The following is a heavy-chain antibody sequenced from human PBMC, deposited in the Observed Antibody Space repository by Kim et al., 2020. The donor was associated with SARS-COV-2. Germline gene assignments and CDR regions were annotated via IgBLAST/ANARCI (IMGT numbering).Heavy chain of an antibody. Sequence: GGSLRLSCAASGFTFDDYAMHWVRQAPGKGLEWVSGISWNSGSIGYADSVKGRFTISRDNAKNSLYLQMNSLRAEDTALYYCAKGRIQLWTNFDYWGQGTLVTVSS. J-gene: IGHJ4*02. D-gene: IGHD5-18*01. V-gene: IGHV3-9*01. CDR2: ISWNSGSI. CDR1: GFTFDDYA. CDR3: AKGRIQLWTNFDY.